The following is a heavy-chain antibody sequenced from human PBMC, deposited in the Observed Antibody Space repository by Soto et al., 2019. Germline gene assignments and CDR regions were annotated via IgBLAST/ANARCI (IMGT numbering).Heavy chain of an antibody. D-gene: IGHD2-8*01. CDR1: GYTCTSYD. CDR3: PPLPLMVSLSVRPSFVP. J-gene: IGHJ5*02. V-gene: IGHV1-8*01. CDR2: MNPNSGNT. Sequence: QEQLVQSGAEVKKPGASVKVSCKASGYTCTSYDINWVRQATGKGLEWMGWMNPNSGNTGYAQKFQGRVTMTRTTSICTTYRELRSRRSENTAMFCCPPLPLMVSLSVRPSFVPWGHGSILTVSS.